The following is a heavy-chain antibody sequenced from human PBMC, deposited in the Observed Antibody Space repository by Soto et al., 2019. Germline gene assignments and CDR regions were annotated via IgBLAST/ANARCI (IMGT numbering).Heavy chain of an antibody. Sequence: QVQLQESGPGLVKPSETLSLTCTVSGGSISSYYWSWIRQPPGKGLEWIGYIYYSGSTNYNPSLKSRVTISVDTSKNQFSLKLSSVTAADTAVYYCARFQWGGDYWGQGTLVTVSS. CDR1: GGSISSYY. CDR2: IYYSGST. D-gene: IGHD1-26*01. CDR3: ARFQWGGDY. V-gene: IGHV4-59*01. J-gene: IGHJ4*02.